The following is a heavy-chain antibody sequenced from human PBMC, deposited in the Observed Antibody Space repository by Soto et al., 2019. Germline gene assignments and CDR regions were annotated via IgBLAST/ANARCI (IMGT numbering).Heavy chain of an antibody. Sequence: SETLSLTCTVSGGSISSYYWSWIRQPPGKGLEWIGYIYYSGSTNYNPSLKSRVTISVDTSKNQFSLKLSSVTAADTAVYYCARGIDEYSSSYWFDPWGQGTLVTVSS. D-gene: IGHD6-6*01. CDR1: GGSISSYY. J-gene: IGHJ5*02. V-gene: IGHV4-59*01. CDR2: IYYSGST. CDR3: ARGIDEYSSSYWFDP.